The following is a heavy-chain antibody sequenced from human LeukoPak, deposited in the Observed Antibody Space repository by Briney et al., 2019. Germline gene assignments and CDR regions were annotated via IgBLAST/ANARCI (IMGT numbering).Heavy chain of an antibody. V-gene: IGHV4-59*08. Sequence: PSETLSLTCTASGGSIRDYYWSWIRQPPGKGLEWIWYIYYRGSINYNPSPKSRVTVSVDTSKNQFSLKLSSGTAADTAVYYCARHGATIFGADHHYYALDVWGQGTTVIVS. J-gene: IGHJ6*02. CDR2: IYYRGSI. CDR1: GGSIRDYY. CDR3: ARHGATIFGADHHYYALDV. D-gene: IGHD3-3*01.